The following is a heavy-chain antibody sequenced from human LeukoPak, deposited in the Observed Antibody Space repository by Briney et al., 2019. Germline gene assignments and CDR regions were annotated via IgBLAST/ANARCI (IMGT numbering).Heavy chain of an antibody. Sequence: ASVKVSCKASGYTFTSYYMHWVRQAPGQGLEWMGIINPSGGSTSYAQKFQGRVTMTRDMSTSTVYMELSSLRSEDTAVYYCARKGQDIAAAGADYYMDVWGKGTTVTVSS. J-gene: IGHJ6*03. CDR1: GYTFTSYY. CDR2: INPSGGST. V-gene: IGHV1-46*01. D-gene: IGHD6-13*01. CDR3: ARKGQDIAAAGADYYMDV.